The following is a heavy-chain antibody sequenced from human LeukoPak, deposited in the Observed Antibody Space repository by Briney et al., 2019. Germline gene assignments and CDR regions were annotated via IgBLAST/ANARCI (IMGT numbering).Heavy chain of an antibody. CDR1: GGSISSYY. CDR3: ARHAVGVVVPAAYYANFWLDP. Sequence: SETLSLTCSVSGGSISSYYWSWIRQPAGKGLEWIGRIKNSGNTNYNPSLESRVTISVDTSKNQFSLKLSSVTAADTAVYYCARHAVGVVVPAAYYANFWLDPWGQGTLVTVSS. CDR2: IKNSGNT. D-gene: IGHD2-2*01. J-gene: IGHJ5*02. V-gene: IGHV4-4*07.